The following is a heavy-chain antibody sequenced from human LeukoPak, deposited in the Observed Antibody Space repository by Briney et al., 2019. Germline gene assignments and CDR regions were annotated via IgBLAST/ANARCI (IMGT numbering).Heavy chain of an antibody. V-gene: IGHV5-10-1*01. CDR2: IDPSDSYT. J-gene: IGHJ4*02. Sequence: GESLKISCKGSGYSFTSYWISWVRQMPGKGLEWMGRIDPSDSYTNHSTSFQGHVPISADQSISTADLQWSSLKASDTAMYYCARRSSSGWYDFDYWGQGTLVTVSS. CDR1: GYSFTSYW. CDR3: ARRSSSGWYDFDY. D-gene: IGHD6-19*01.